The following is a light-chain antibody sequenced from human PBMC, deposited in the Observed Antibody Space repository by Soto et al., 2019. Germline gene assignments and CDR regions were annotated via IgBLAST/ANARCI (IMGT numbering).Light chain of an antibody. Sequence: DIQMTQSPSSLSASVGDRVTSTCRASQSISSYLNWYQQKPGKAPKLLIYAASSLQSGVPSRFSGRGSGTDFTLTISSLQPEDFATYYCQQSYSTPPTFGQGTKVDIK. CDR2: AAS. CDR3: QQSYSTPPT. J-gene: IGKJ1*01. V-gene: IGKV1-39*01. CDR1: QSISSY.